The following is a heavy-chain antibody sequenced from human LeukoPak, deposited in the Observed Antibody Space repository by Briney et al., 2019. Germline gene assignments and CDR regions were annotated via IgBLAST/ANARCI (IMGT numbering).Heavy chain of an antibody. CDR2: ISAYNGNT. Sequence: ASVKVSCKASGYTFTSYGISWVRQAPGQGLEWMGWISAYNGNTNYAQKLQGRVTMTTDTSTSTAYMELRSLRSDDTAVYYCARGALQHSGPPYGDYVYWGQGTLVTVSS. D-gene: IGHD4-17*01. CDR3: ARGALQHSGPPYGDYVY. V-gene: IGHV1-18*01. J-gene: IGHJ4*02. CDR1: GYTFTSYG.